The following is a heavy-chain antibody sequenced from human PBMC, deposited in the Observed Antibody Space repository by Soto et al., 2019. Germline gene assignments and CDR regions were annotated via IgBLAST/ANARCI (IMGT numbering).Heavy chain of an antibody. J-gene: IGHJ5*02. Sequence: EASVKVSCKASGYTFTNNDVTWVRQATGQGLEWMGWMNPGSGDTGYAQKFQGRVTMTGNISIATAYMELSSLRSEDTAIYYCARMASFGSLNWFDPWGQGTLVTVSS. CDR1: GYTFTNND. CDR2: MNPGSGDT. CDR3: ARMASFGSLNWFDP. V-gene: IGHV1-8*01. D-gene: IGHD5-18*01.